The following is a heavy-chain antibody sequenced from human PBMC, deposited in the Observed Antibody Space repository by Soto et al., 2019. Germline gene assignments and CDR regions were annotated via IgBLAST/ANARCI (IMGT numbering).Heavy chain of an antibody. V-gene: IGHV2-5*02. Sequence: QITLKESGPTLVKPTQTLTLTCTFSEFSLSTSGVGVGWIRQPPGKALEWLALIYWEDDKRYSPSLKSRLTITKDTSKNQVVLIMTNMDPVDTATYYCAHRPITMVRGVAWFDPWGQGTLVTVSS. CDR2: IYWEDDK. CDR3: AHRPITMVRGVAWFDP. CDR1: EFSLSTSGVG. D-gene: IGHD3-10*01. J-gene: IGHJ5*02.